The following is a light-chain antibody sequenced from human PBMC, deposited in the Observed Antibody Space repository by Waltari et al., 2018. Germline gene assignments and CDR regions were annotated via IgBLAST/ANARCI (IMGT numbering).Light chain of an antibody. CDR3: QQYGNSPLT. CDR2: GAS. Sequence: VLTQSPGTPSLSPGERATLSCRASQSVSGSYVAWYQQKPGQAPRLLIYGASVRATGIPDRFSGGGSGADFTLTISRLEPEDFAVYYCQQYGNSPLTFGGGTKVEIK. J-gene: IGKJ4*01. V-gene: IGKV3-20*01. CDR1: QSVSGSY.